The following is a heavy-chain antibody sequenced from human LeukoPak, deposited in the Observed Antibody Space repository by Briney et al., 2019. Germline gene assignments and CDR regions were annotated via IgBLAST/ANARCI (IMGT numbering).Heavy chain of an antibody. CDR2: IYYSGST. J-gene: IGHJ5*02. V-gene: IGHV4-30-4*08. Sequence: SETLSLTXTVSGGSISSGDYYWSWIRQPPGKGLDWIGYIYYSGSTYYNPSLKSRVTISVDTSKNQFSLKLSSVTAADTAVYYCARVRCSSTSCRKGRDKWFDPWGQGTLVTVSS. CDR1: GGSISSGDYY. D-gene: IGHD2-2*01. CDR3: ARVRCSSTSCRKGRDKWFDP.